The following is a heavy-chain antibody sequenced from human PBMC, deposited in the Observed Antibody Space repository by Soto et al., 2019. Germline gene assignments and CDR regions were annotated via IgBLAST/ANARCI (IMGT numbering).Heavy chain of an antibody. V-gene: IGHV1-69*01. CDR1: GGTFSTNG. CDR2: IIPIFGTT. J-gene: IGHJ5*02. Sequence: QVQLVQSGAEVKKPGSSVKVSCRTSGGTFSTNGISWVRQAPGQGLEWMGGIIPIFGTTKYAHKFRGRVTITAEESTSTVYVELNRLRPEDTAVYYCARASDPTWYNGFAPWGQGTLVTVSS. CDR3: ARASDPTWYNGFAP. D-gene: IGHD2-8*02.